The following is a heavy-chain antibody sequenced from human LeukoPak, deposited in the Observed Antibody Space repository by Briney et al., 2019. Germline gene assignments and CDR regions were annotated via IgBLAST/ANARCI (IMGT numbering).Heavy chain of an antibody. J-gene: IGHJ3*02. Sequence: GGSLRLSCAASGFTFSSYGMHWDRQAPGKGLEWVAVIWNDGSNKYYADSVKGRFTISRDNSKNTLYLQMYSLRAEDTAVYYCARSPRVRGVIITGDAFDIWGQGTMVTVSS. CDR3: ARSPRVRGVIITGDAFDI. CDR2: IWNDGSNK. V-gene: IGHV3-33*01. CDR1: GFTFSSYG. D-gene: IGHD3-10*01.